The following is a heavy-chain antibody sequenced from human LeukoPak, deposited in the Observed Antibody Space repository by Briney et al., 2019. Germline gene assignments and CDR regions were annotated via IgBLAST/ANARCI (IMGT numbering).Heavy chain of an antibody. Sequence: SETLSLTCTVFGGSISSFSWIWIRQPPGEGLEWVGYIHYSGSTNYNPSLRSRATISIDTSKNQFSLKLSSVTAADTAVYYCARRWGGGSYFFDDWGQGTVVTVSS. CDR2: IHYSGST. J-gene: IGHJ4*02. D-gene: IGHD1-26*01. CDR1: GGSISSFS. CDR3: ARRWGGGSYFFDD. V-gene: IGHV4-59*01.